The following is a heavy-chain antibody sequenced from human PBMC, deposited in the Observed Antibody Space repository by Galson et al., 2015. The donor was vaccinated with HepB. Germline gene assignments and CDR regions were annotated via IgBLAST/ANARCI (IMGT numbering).Heavy chain of an antibody. V-gene: IGHV3-74*01. CDR2: IDGDGSKI. CDR1: GFTFSGYY. CDR3: ARRNRDV. Sequence: SLRLSCAASGFTFSGYYMHWVRQVPGQGLMWIARIDGDGSKIGYADSVKGRFTVSRDNAKNMLYLQLDSLRAEDTGVYYCARRNRDVWGQGTTVTVSS. J-gene: IGHJ6*01. D-gene: IGHD2/OR15-2a*01.